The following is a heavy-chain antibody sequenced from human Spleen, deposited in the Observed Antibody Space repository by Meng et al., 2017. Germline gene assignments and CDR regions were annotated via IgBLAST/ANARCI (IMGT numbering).Heavy chain of an antibody. CDR2: IYYSGST. Sequence: QLQLQESGPGLVKPSETLSPTCTVSGGSISSSSYYWGWIRQPPGKGLEWIGSIYYSGSTYYNPSLKSRVTISVDTSKNQFSLKLSSVTAADTAVYYCARHQDGYSWSYWGQGTLVTVSS. CDR3: ARHQDGYSWSY. V-gene: IGHV4-39*01. CDR1: GGSISSSSYY. J-gene: IGHJ4*02. D-gene: IGHD5-18*01.